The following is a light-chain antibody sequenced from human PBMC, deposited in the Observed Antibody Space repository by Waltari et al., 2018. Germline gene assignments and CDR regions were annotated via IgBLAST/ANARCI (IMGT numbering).Light chain of an antibody. J-gene: IGKJ2*01. V-gene: IGKV3-20*01. CDR2: GAS. CDR1: QSVTSRY. Sequence: EIVLTQSPGTLSSSPGERATLSCRASQSVTSRYIAWDQQKPGQPPRLLFYGASSRATGIPDRFSGSGSGTDFTLTISRLEPEDFAVYYCHQYGSSPYIFGQGTKLEIK. CDR3: HQYGSSPYI.